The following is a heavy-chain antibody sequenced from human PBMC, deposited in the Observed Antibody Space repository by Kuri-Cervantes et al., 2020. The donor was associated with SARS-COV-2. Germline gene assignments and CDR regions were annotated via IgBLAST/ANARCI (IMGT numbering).Heavy chain of an antibody. CDR1: GYSISSGGYS. CDR2: IYQAGST. J-gene: IGHJ1*01. V-gene: IGHV4-30-2*01. D-gene: IGHD1-7*01. CDR3: ARGGLELQPGYFRH. Sequence: SETLSLTCAVSGYSISSGGYSWSWIRQPPGKGLEWIGSIYQAGSTFYIPSLKSRVSISLDRSKNQYSLNLSSVTAADTAVYYCARGGLELQPGYFRHWGQGTLVTVSS.